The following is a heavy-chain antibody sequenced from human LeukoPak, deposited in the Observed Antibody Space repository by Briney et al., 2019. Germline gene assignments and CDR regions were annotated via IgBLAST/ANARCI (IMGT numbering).Heavy chain of an antibody. CDR1: GFTFSSYW. V-gene: IGHV3-7*01. J-gene: IGHJ4*02. CDR3: AREPLRGTYYDFWSGYYSDPDY. CDR2: IKQDGSEK. D-gene: IGHD3-3*01. Sequence: TGGSLRLSCAASGFTFSSYWMSWVRQAPGKGLEWVANIKQDGSEKYYVDSVKGRFTISRDNAKNSLYLQMNSLRAEDTAVYYCAREPLRGTYYDFWSGYYSDPDYWGQGTLVTVSS.